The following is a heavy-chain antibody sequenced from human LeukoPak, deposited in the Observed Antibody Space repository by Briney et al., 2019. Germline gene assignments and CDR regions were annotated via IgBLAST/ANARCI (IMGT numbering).Heavy chain of an antibody. D-gene: IGHD6-13*01. V-gene: IGHV1-8*01. Sequence: ASVNVSCKASGYTFTSYDINWVRQATGQGLEWMGWMNPNSGNTGYAQKFQGRVTMTRNTSISTAYMELSSLRSEDTAVYYCASSGGSSWSAFDYWGQGTLVTVSS. J-gene: IGHJ4*02. CDR3: ASSGGSSWSAFDY. CDR1: GYTFTSYD. CDR2: MNPNSGNT.